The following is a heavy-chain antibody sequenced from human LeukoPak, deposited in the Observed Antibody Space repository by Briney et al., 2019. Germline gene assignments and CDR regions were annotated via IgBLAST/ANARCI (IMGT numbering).Heavy chain of an antibody. CDR3: AREGPVGVPTTGYFDY. J-gene: IGHJ4*02. CDR1: EFTFSSYG. D-gene: IGHD4-17*01. V-gene: IGHV3-33*01. CDR2: IWYDGSNK. Sequence: GGSLRLSCAASEFTFSSYGMHWVRQAPGKGLEWVAVIWYDGSNKYYADSEKGRFTISRDNSKNTLYLQMNSLRAEDTAVYYCAREGPVGVPTTGYFDYWGQGTLVTVSS.